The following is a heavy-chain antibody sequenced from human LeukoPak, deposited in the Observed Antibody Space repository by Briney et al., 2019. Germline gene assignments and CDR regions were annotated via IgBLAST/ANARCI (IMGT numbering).Heavy chain of an antibody. V-gene: IGHV1-8*01. J-gene: IGHJ4*02. CDR1: GYTFTSYD. D-gene: IGHD2-8*01. CDR3: ARGYRTNGVCYPPTY. CDR2: MNPNSGNT. Sequence: ASVKVSCKASGYTFTSYDINWVRQATGQGLEWMGWMNPNSGNTGYAQKFQGRVTMTRNTSISTAYMELSSLRSEDTAVYYCARGYRTNGVCYPPTYWGQGTLVTVSS.